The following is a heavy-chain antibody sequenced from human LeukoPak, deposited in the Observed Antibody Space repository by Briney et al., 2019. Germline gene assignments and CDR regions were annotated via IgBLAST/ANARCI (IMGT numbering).Heavy chain of an antibody. V-gene: IGHV3-11*01. D-gene: IGHD1-26*01. CDR2: ISSSGSTI. Sequence: GGSLRLSCAASGFTFSDYYMSWIRQAPGKRLQWVSYISSSGSTIYYADSVKGRFTISRDNAKNSLYLQMNSLRAEDTAVYYCARVQWELLFSFDYWGQGTLVTVSS. J-gene: IGHJ4*02. CDR1: GFTFSDYY. CDR3: ARVQWELLFSFDY.